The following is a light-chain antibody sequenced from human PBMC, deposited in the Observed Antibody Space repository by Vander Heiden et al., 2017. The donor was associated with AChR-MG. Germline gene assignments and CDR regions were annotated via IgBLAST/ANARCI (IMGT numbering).Light chain of an antibody. CDR1: QSVSSSY. V-gene: IGKV3-20*01. J-gene: IGKJ3*01. Sequence: EIVLTQSPGTLSLSPGERATLSCRASQSVSSSYLAWYQQKPGQAPRLLIYGASSRATGIPDRFSGSGYGTDFTLTISRLEPEDFAVYYCQQYCRSPLFTFGHGTKVDIK. CDR2: GAS. CDR3: QQYCRSPLFT.